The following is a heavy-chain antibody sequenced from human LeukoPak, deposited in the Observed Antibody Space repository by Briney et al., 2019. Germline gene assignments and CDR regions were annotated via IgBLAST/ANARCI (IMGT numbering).Heavy chain of an antibody. Sequence: SGPTLVKPTETLTLTCTFSGFSLTTSGLGVGWIRQPPGKALEWLALISWNDYIRYSPSLKSRLTITKDTSKNEVVLTMTNMDPVDTATYYCAHRTSGYEEFDYWGQGTLVTVSS. V-gene: IGHV2-5*01. D-gene: IGHD5-12*01. CDR1: GFSLTTSGLG. J-gene: IGHJ4*02. CDR2: ISWNDYI. CDR3: AHRTSGYEEFDY.